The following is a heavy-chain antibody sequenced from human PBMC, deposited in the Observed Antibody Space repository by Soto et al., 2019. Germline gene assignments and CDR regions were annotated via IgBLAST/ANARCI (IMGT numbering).Heavy chain of an antibody. D-gene: IGHD4-4*01. CDR1: GFAFEDYA. CDR3: TRDQDFSNYDWFDP. Sequence: QPGGSLRLSCTTSGFAFEDYAMSWFRQAPGKGLEWVGFIGSKTYGGTADYAASVKGRFTISRDDSKSIAYLQMNSLKTEDTAVYYCTRDQDFSNYDWFDPWGQGTLVTVSS. CDR2: IGSKTYGGTA. V-gene: IGHV3-49*03. J-gene: IGHJ5*02.